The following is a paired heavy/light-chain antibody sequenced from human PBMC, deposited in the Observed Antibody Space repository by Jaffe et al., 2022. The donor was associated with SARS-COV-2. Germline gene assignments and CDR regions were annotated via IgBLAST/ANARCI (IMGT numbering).Heavy chain of an antibody. CDR3: ARWSRQDSNTWSQFIDC. V-gene: IGHV2-5*02. CDR2: IYWDDDK. D-gene: IGHD6-13*01. Sequence: QITLKESGPTLVKPTQTLTLTCTFSGFSLSTSGVGVGWLRQPPGKALEWLALIYWDDDKRYSPSLKSRLTITKDTSKNQVVLTMTNMDPVDSGTYYCARWSRQDSNTWSQFIDCWGQGTLVTVSS. CDR1: GFSLSTSGVG. J-gene: IGHJ4*02.
Light chain of an antibody. CDR2: ASS. J-gene: IGKJ4*01. Sequence: DIQMTQSPSSLSASVGDRVTITCRASQSISNYLNWYQHKPGKAPKLLIYASSSLQSGVPSRFSGSGSGTDFTLSISSLQPEDFATYYCQQSYSTQPLTLGGGTKVEIK. CDR3: QQSYSTQPLT. V-gene: IGKV1-39*01. CDR1: QSISNY.